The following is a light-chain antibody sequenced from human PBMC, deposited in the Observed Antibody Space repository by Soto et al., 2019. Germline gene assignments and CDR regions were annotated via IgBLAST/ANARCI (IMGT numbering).Light chain of an antibody. V-gene: IGKV1-33*01. Sequence: DIQMTQSPSSLSASVGDRVTITCQASHDITKYLNWYQQKPGKTPKLLIYDASNLETGVPSRFSGSGSGTDFTFIISSPQAEDFATYYCQHYRNLPYTFGQGTRLEI. J-gene: IGKJ2*01. CDR2: DAS. CDR3: QHYRNLPYT. CDR1: HDITKY.